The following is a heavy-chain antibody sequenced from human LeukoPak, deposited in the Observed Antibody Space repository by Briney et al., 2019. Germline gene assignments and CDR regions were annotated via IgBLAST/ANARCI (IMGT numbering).Heavy chain of an antibody. CDR1: GGSISSYY. CDR3: ARGGAVAGYYYFDY. CDR2: IYTSGST. J-gene: IGHJ4*02. D-gene: IGHD6-19*01. V-gene: IGHV4-4*07. Sequence: SETLSLTCTVSGGSISSYYWSWIRQPAGKGLEWIGRIYTSGSTNYNPSLKSRVTMSVDTSKNQSSLKLSSVTAADTAVYYCARGGAVAGYYYFDYWGQGTLVTVSS.